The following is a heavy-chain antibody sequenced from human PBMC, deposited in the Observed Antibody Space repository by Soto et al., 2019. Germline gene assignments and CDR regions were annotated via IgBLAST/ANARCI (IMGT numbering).Heavy chain of an antibody. V-gene: IGHV1-18*01. CDR1: GYTFTSYG. CDR2: ISAYNGNT. CDR3: ARRDSSGWNWFDP. Sequence: QVQLVQSGAEVKKPGASVKVSCKASGYTFTSYGISWVRQAPGQGLEWMGWISAYNGNTNYAQKFQGRVTITADESTSTAYMELSSLRSEDTAVYYCARRDSSGWNWFDPWGQGTLVTVSS. J-gene: IGHJ5*02. D-gene: IGHD6-19*01.